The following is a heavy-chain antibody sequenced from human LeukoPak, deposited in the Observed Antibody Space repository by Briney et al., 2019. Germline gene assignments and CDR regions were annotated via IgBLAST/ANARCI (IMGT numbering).Heavy chain of an antibody. CDR1: GYTFTSYG. Sequence: ASVKVPCKASGYTFTSYGISWVRQAPGQGLEWMGWISAYNGNTNYAQKLQGRVTMTTDTSTSTAYMELRSLRSDDTAVYYCATQYCSSTSCYPYWVDYWGQGTLVTVSS. V-gene: IGHV1-18*01. CDR2: ISAYNGNT. CDR3: ATQYCSSTSCYPYWVDY. J-gene: IGHJ4*02. D-gene: IGHD2-2*01.